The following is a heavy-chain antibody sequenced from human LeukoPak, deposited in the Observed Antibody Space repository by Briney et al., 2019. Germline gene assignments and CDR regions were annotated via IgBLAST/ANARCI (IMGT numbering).Heavy chain of an antibody. CDR1: GGSISSYY. D-gene: IGHD4-17*01. CDR3: ARKGRGLRSPTNAFDI. V-gene: IGHV4-4*07. CDR2: IYTSGST. J-gene: IGHJ3*02. Sequence: SETLSLTCTVSGGSISSYYWSWIRQPAGKGLEWIGRIYTSGSTNYNPSLKSRVTMSVDTSKNQFSLKLSSVTAADTAVYYCARKGRGLRSPTNAFDICGQGTMVTVSS.